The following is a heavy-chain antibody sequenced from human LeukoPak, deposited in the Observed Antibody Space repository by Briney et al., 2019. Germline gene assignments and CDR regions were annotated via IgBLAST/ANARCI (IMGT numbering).Heavy chain of an antibody. Sequence: SQTLSLTCTVSGGSISSYYWSWIRQPPGKGLEWIGYIYYSGSTNYNPSLKSRVTISVDTSKNQFSLELSSVTAADTAVYYCASGNGRPHDAFDIWGQGTMVTVSS. CDR2: IYYSGST. J-gene: IGHJ3*02. CDR1: GGSISSYY. CDR3: ASGNGRPHDAFDI. D-gene: IGHD1-26*01. V-gene: IGHV4-59*01.